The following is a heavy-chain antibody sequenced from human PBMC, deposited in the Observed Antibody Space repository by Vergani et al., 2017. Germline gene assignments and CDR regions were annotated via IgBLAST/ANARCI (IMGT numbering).Heavy chain of an antibody. Sequence: QLVESGGGWVQPGRSLRLSCAASGFTFSSYAMHWVRQAPGKGLEWVSAISARYPSTYYADSVKGRFTISRDNSKNMLYLQMNSLRAEDTAVYYCARLSYDTTPYLQGGYDCWGQGTLVSVSS. CDR2: ISARYPST. D-gene: IGHD3-22*01. J-gene: IGHJ4*02. V-gene: IGHV3-23*04. CDR1: GFTFSSYA. CDR3: ARLSYDTTPYLQGGYDC.